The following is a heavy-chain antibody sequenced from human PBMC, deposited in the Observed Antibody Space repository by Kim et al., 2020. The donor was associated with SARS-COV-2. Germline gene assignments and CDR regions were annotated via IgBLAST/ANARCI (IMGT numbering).Heavy chain of an antibody. D-gene: IGHD3-10*01. V-gene: IGHV1-18*01. CDR2: ISAYNGNI. CDR1: GYTFSNYG. Sequence: ASVKVSCKTSGYTFSNYGITWVRQAPGQGLEWIGWISAYNGNIKYAPQFRGRVTMTTDTSTSTAYMDLGSLRSDDTAVYYCARARGDFSSIGGSGRLDYWGQGTLVTVSS. CDR3: ARARGDFSSIGGSGRLDY. J-gene: IGHJ4*02.